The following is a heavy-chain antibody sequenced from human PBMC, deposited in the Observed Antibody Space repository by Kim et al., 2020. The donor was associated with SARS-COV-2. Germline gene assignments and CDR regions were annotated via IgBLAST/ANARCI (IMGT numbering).Heavy chain of an antibody. J-gene: IGHJ4*02. CDR3: VSSLVMAPLPSGYCDGGSCYFGDY. Sequence: GGSLRLSCAASGFTFSSYEMNWVRQAPGKGLEWISYISSSGSSIYYADSVKGRFTISRDNAKNSLYLQMNSLRAEDTAVYYCVSSLVMAPLPSGYCDGGSCYFGDYWGQGTLVTVSS. D-gene: IGHD2-15*01. V-gene: IGHV3-48*03. CDR2: ISSSGSSI. CDR1: GFTFSSYE.